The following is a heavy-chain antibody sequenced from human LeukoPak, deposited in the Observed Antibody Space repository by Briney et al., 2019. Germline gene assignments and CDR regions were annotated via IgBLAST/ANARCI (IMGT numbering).Heavy chain of an antibody. D-gene: IGHD3-22*01. J-gene: IGHJ3*02. V-gene: IGHV3-7*03. CDR2: IKQDGSEK. Sequence: GGSLRLSCAASGFTFSSYAMSWVRQAPGKGLEWVANIKQDGSEKYYVDSVKGRFTISRDNAKNSLYLQMNSLRAEDTAVYYCARGDNPPADYYDSSGSGGDAFDIWGQGTMVTVSS. CDR3: ARGDNPPADYYDSSGSGGDAFDI. CDR1: GFTFSSYA.